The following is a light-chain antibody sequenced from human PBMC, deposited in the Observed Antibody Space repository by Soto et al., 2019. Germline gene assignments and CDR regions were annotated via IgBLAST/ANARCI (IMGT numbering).Light chain of an antibody. CDR3: QQYNSWPLT. CDR2: DAS. J-gene: IGKJ4*01. Sequence: EIVMTQSPATLSVSPGERATLSCRASQSVSSNLAWYQQKPGQAPRLLIYDASTKATGVPARFSGSGSGTEFTLTISSLQCEDFAVYYCQQYNSWPLTFGGGTKVEIK. CDR1: QSVSSN. V-gene: IGKV3-15*01.